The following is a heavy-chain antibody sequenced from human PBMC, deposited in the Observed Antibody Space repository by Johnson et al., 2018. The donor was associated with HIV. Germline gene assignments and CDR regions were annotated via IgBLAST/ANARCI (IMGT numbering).Heavy chain of an antibody. CDR3: ARGGRWGWRGNDAFDI. Sequence: VQLVESGGGVVQPGRSLRLSCAASGFTFSSFWMTWVRQAPGKGLEWVSYISSSRSTIYYADSVKGRFTFSRDHSKHTLYLQMNSLRAEDTAVYYCARGGRWGWRGNDAFDIWGQGTMVTVSS. CDR1: GFTFSSFW. V-gene: IGHV3-48*01. J-gene: IGHJ3*02. CDR2: ISSSRSTI. D-gene: IGHD3-3*01.